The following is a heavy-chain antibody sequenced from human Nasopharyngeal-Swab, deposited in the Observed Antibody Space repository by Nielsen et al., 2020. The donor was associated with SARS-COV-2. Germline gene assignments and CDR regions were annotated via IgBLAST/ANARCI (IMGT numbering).Heavy chain of an antibody. CDR1: GFSFSGYW. CDR3: ARDKGDYDFLSGYQNFCYYMDV. Sequence: GESLKISCAASGFSFSGYWMSWVRQAPGKGLEWVANIKQDGSEKYYVDSVRGRFTISRDNAKNSVFLQMSSLGAEDTAVYYCARDKGDYDFLSGYQNFCYYMDVWGKGATVTVSS. CDR2: IKQDGSEK. J-gene: IGHJ6*03. V-gene: IGHV3-7*03. D-gene: IGHD3-3*01.